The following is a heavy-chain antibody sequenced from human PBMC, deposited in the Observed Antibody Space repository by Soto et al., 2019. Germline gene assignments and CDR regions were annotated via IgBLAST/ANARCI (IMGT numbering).Heavy chain of an antibody. V-gene: IGHV3-23*01. CDR2: ISGSGGHT. J-gene: IGHJ4*02. D-gene: IGHD6-19*01. CDR1: GFSFFSYA. Sequence: PGGSLRLSCTGSGFSFFSYAMSWVRQAPGKGLEWVSTISGSGGHTYYADSVKGRFVVSRDNDKNTVYLHMSSLTGEDTAVYFCAKNEIGWSAHWGQGTQVIVSA. CDR3: AKNEIGWSAH.